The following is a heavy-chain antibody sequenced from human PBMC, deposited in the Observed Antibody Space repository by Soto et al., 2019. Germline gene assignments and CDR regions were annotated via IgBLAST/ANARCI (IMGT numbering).Heavy chain of an antibody. D-gene: IGHD6-6*01. V-gene: IGHV3-15*07. J-gene: IGHJ4*02. Sequence: GGSLRLSCAASGFTFSNAWMNWVRQAPGKGLEWVGRIKSKTDGGTTDYAAPVKGRFTISRDDSKNTLYLQMNSLRAEDTAVYYCAKDRLYRSSSLDYWGQGTLVTVSS. CDR2: IKSKTDGGTT. CDR1: GFTFSNAW. CDR3: AKDRLYRSSSLDY.